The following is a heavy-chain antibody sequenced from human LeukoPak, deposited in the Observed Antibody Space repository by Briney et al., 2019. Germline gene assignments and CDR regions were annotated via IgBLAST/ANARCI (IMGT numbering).Heavy chain of an antibody. CDR3: AKDACSVTSCYTDY. D-gene: IGHD2-2*02. CDR2: ITGSGGST. CDR1: GFTFSSYG. Sequence: GGSLRLSCSASGFTFSSYGMNWVRQAPEKGLEWVSAITGSGGSTFFADSVKGRFTISRDNSKNTLYLQMDSLRAEDTAVYYCAKDACSVTSCYTDYWGQGTLVTVSS. V-gene: IGHV3-23*01. J-gene: IGHJ4*02.